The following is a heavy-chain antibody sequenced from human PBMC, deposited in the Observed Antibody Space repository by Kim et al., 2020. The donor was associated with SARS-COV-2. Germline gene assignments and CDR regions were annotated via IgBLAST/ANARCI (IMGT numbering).Heavy chain of an antibody. D-gene: IGHD3-22*01. CDR3: AREGRRITMLDDAFDI. J-gene: IGHJ3*02. Sequence: SGKGRFAISRDNAKNSLYLQMNSLRAEDTAVYYCAREGRRITMLDDAFDIWGQGTMVTVSS. V-gene: IGHV3-48*03.